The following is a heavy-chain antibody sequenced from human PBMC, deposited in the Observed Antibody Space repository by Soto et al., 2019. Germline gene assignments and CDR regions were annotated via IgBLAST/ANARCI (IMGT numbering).Heavy chain of an antibody. CDR1: GGSFSGYY. D-gene: IGHD7-27*01. CDR3: ARGLGIGIWYFDL. J-gene: IGHJ2*01. CDR2: INHSGST. V-gene: IGHV4-34*01. Sequence: KQSQTLSLTCAVYGGSFSGYYWSWIRQPPGKGLEWIGEINHSGSTNYNPSLKSRVTISVDTSKNQFSLKLSSVTAADTAVYYCARGLGIGIWYFDLWGRGTLVTVSS.